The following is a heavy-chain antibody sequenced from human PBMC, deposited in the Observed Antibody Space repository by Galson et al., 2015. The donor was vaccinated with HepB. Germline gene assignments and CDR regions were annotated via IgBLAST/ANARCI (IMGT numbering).Heavy chain of an antibody. D-gene: IGHD2-2*01. V-gene: IGHV4-34*01. CDR2: INHSGST. CDR1: GGSFSGYY. CDR3: ARDLLTCSSTSCYNWFDP. Sequence: LTCAVYGGSFSGYYWSWIRQPPGKGLEWIGEINHSGSTNYNPSLKSRVTISVDTSKNQFSLKLSSVTAADTAVYYCARDLLTCSSTSCYNWFDPWGQGTLVTVSS. J-gene: IGHJ5*02.